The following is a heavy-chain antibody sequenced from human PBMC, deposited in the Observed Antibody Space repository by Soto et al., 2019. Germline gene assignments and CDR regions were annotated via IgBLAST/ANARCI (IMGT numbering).Heavy chain of an antibody. V-gene: IGHV4-34*01. Sequence: PSETLSLTCAVYGGSFSGYYWNWIRQPPGKGLEWIGEINHSGSTNYNPSLKSRVTISVDTSKNQFSLRLSSVTAADTAVYYCAREKITDLFAYGGRGPLVTASS. CDR3: AREKITDLFAY. CDR1: GGSFSGYY. CDR2: INHSGST. D-gene: IGHD3-10*01. J-gene: IGHJ4*02.